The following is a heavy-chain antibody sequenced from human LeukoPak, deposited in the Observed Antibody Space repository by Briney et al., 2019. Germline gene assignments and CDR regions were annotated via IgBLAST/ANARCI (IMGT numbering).Heavy chain of an antibody. Sequence: PSETLSLTCSVSGDSISSDYWNWIRQPPGKGLEWIGYVFYTGRTNYNPSFKSRVTMSVDPCKSQFSLKLTSVTAADTAVYFCARGVVVVADAPEWFDPWGQGTLVIVSP. V-gene: IGHV4-59*01. D-gene: IGHD2-15*01. J-gene: IGHJ5*02. CDR1: GDSISSDY. CDR2: VFYTGRT. CDR3: ARGVVVVADAPEWFDP.